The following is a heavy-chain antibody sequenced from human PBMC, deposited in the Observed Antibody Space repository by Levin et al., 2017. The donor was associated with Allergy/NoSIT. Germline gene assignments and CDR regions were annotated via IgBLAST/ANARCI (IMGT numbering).Heavy chain of an antibody. V-gene: IGHV3-23*01. J-gene: IGHJ5*02. D-gene: IGHD3-22*01. Sequence: GESLKISCEASGFTLSRYAMSWVRQAPGKGLEWVSAISGSGGSTYSADSVKGRFTISRDNSKNTLHLQMNSLRAEDTAVYFCAKDQSPDPYYFDSSGYYSSWGQGTLVTVSS. CDR2: ISGSGGST. CDR3: AKDQSPDPYYFDSSGYYSS. CDR1: GFTLSRYA.